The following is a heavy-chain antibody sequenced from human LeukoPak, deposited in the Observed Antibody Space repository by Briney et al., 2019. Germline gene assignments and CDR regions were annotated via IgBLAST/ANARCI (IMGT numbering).Heavy chain of an antibody. Sequence: ASVKVSCKASGYTFTGYYMHWVRQAPGQGLEWMGRINPNSGGTNYAQKFQGRVTMTRDTSISTAYMELSRLRSDDTAVYYCARNYYDSSGYYTDYWGQGTLVTVS. J-gene: IGHJ4*02. CDR2: INPNSGGT. V-gene: IGHV1-2*06. CDR1: GYTFTGYY. D-gene: IGHD3-22*01. CDR3: ARNYYDSSGYYTDY.